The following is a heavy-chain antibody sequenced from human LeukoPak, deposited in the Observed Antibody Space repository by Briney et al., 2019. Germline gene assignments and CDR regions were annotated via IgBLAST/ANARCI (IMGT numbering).Heavy chain of an antibody. CDR3: AREWNPSGWVDYFDS. CDR2: IYTSGST. D-gene: IGHD1-1*01. J-gene: IGHJ4*02. CDR1: GGSISSNY. V-gene: IGHV4-4*07. Sequence: SETLSLTCSVSGGSISSNYWSWIRQPAGKGLEWIGRIYTSGSTKYNPSLKSRVTMSVDTSKNQFSLKLSSVTSTDTAAYYCAREWNPSGWVDYFDSWGQGTLVTVSS.